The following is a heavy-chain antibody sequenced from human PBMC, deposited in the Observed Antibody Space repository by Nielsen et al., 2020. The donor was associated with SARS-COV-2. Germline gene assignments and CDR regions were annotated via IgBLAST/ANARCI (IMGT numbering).Heavy chain of an antibody. Sequence: WIRQPPGKGLEWVAKIKPDGNERHYMDSVKGRFTISRDNAKSSLYLQMNSLRAEDTAVYYCARGYYDFWSGYLDSNGIDYWGQGTLVTVSS. CDR3: ARGYYDFWSGYLDSNGIDY. CDR2: IKPDGNER. D-gene: IGHD3-3*01. V-gene: IGHV3-7*01. J-gene: IGHJ4*02.